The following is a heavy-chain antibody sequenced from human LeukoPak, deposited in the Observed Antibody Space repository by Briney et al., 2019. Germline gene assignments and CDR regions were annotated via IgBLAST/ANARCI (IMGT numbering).Heavy chain of an antibody. CDR1: GFTFGSYG. CDR3: ARNEAGYHYYIGF. D-gene: IGHD1-14*01. V-gene: IGHV3-23*01. Sequence: GGSLRLSCAASGFTFGSYGMTWVRQAPGKGLEWVSSISNSGANTYYADSVKGRFTISRDNSKNTLYLQMSNVRPEDTARYYCARNEAGYHYYIGFWGEGTTVTVSS. J-gene: IGHJ6*03. CDR2: ISNSGANT.